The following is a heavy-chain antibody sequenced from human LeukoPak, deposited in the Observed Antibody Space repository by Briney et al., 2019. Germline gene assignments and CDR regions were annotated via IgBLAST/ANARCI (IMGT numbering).Heavy chain of an antibody. CDR2: IYYSGST. CDR3: ARGAARSHYYGMDV. Sequence: SETLSLTCTVSGGSISSSDYYWGWIRQPPGKGLEWIGYIYYSGSTNYNPSLKSRVTISVDTSKNQFSLKLSSVTAADTAVYYCARGAARSHYYGMDVWGQGTTVTVSS. CDR1: GGSISSSDYY. V-gene: IGHV4-61*05. J-gene: IGHJ6*02. D-gene: IGHD6-6*01.